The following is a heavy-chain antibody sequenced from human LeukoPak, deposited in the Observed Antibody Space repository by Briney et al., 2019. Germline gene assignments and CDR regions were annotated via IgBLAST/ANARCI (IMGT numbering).Heavy chain of an antibody. Sequence: QPGGSLRLSCAASGFTFSSYAIYWVRQAPGKGLEWVAALSSDGINKHYADSVKGRLTISRDNSKNTVYLQMSSLRAEDTALYYCARARSSTNSQNYYYFYGMDVWGQGTTVAV. CDR3: ARARSSTNSQNYYYFYGMDV. V-gene: IGHV3-30-3*01. CDR1: GFTFSSYA. J-gene: IGHJ6*02. D-gene: IGHD2-2*01. CDR2: LSSDGINK.